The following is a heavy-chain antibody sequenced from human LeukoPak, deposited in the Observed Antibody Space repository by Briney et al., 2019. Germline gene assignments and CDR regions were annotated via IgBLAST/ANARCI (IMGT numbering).Heavy chain of an antibody. D-gene: IGHD5-24*01. V-gene: IGHV1-69*13. Sequence: SVKVSCKASGGTFSSYAISWVRQAPGQGLEWMGGIIPIFGTANYAQKFQGRVTITADESTSTAYMELNSLRSEDTAVYYCAVRQSPRDKGKWLQLSLGYYYYYMDVWGKGTTVTISS. CDR2: IIPIFGTA. CDR1: GGTFSSYA. CDR3: AVRQSPRDKGKWLQLSLGYYYYYMDV. J-gene: IGHJ6*03.